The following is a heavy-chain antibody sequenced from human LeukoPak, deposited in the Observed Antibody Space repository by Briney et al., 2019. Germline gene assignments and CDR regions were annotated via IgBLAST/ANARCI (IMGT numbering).Heavy chain of an antibody. CDR2: IYYSGST. J-gene: IGHJ6*03. V-gene: IGHV4-39*07. CDR1: GGSISSSSYY. Sequence: PSETLSLTCTVSGGSISSSSYYWGWIRQPPGKGLEWIGSIYYSGSTYYNPSLKSRVTISVDTSKNQFSLKLSSVTAADTAVYYCARELGGSGWYRFYYYYYMDVWGKGTTVTVSS. CDR3: ARELGGSGWYRFYYYYYMDV. D-gene: IGHD6-19*01.